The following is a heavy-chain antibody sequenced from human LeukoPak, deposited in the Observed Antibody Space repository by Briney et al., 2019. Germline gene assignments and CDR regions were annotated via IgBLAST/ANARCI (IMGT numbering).Heavy chain of an antibody. J-gene: IGHJ4*02. D-gene: IGHD3-10*01. CDR1: GFTFSSYG. CDR3: AKHDYYGSGPSWYYFDY. V-gene: IGHV3-23*01. Sequence: GGSLRLSCAASGFTFSSYGMSWVRQAPGRGLEWVSAISGSAIYTYYADSVKGRFTISRDNSRNTLYLQMNSLRAEDTALYYCAKHDYYGSGPSWYYFDYWGQGTLVTVSS. CDR2: ISGSAIYT.